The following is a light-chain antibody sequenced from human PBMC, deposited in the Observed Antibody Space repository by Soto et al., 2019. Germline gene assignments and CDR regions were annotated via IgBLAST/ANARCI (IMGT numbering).Light chain of an antibody. J-gene: IGKJ2*01. CDR2: DAS. CDR1: QSITNC. Sequence: DIQMTQSPSTLSASVGDRVTITCRASQSITNCLAGYQQKPGKAPKLRTFDASSLRSGVPSRFSGSGSGTEFTLTISSLQPEDFATYYCQQHNPYSPYTFGQGTKLEIK. V-gene: IGKV1-5*03. CDR3: QQHNPYSPYT.